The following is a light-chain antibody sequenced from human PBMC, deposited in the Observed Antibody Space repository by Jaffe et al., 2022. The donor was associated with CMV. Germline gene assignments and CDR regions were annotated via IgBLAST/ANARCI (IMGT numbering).Light chain of an antibody. Sequence: QSVLTQPPSVSGAPGQRVTISCTGSRSNIGAGYDVHWYQQLPGTAPKVLIYGNINRPSGVPDRFSGSKSGTSASLAITGLQAEDEADYYCQSYDSSLRVYVFGTGTKVTVL. CDR1: RSNIGAGYD. V-gene: IGLV1-40*01. J-gene: IGLJ1*01. CDR3: QSYDSSLRVYV. CDR2: GNI.